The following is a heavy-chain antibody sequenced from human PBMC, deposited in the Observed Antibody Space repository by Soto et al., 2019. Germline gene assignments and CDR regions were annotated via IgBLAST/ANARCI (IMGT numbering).Heavy chain of an antibody. CDR2: ISYDGSNK. J-gene: IGHJ4*02. CDR1: GFTFSSYA. D-gene: IGHD3-9*01. V-gene: IGHV3-30-3*01. CDR3: ARGGRLRYFDWATSGSDY. Sequence: GGSLRLSCAASGFTFSSYAMHWVRQAPGKGLEWVAVISYDGSNKYYADSVKGRFTISRDNSKNTLYLQMNSLRAEDTAVYYCARGGRLRYFDWATSGSDYWGQGTLVTVSS.